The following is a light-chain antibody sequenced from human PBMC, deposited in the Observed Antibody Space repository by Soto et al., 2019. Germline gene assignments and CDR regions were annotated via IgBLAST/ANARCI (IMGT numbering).Light chain of an antibody. CDR1: QSISSN. CDR2: GAS. CDR3: QQYNNWPLT. J-gene: IGKJ5*01. V-gene: IGKV3-15*01. Sequence: DTVMTQSPATLSVTPGERTTLSCRASQSISSNLAWYQQKPGQAPRLLVFGASTRATGIPARFSGSGSGTEFTLTISSLQSEDFAVYYCQQYNNWPLTFGQGTRL.